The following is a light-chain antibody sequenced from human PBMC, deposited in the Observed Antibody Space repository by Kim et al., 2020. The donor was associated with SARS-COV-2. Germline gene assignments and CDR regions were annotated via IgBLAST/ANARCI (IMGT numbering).Light chain of an antibody. V-gene: IGKV3-15*01. CDR2: AAS. J-gene: IGKJ4*01. Sequence: EIVMTQSPATLSVSPGERATLSCRASQSVSSNLAWYQQKPGQAPRLLIYAASTRVTGIPARFSGSGSETGFALTISSLQSEDFAIYYCQQYNKWPLTFGGGTKVDIK. CDR3: QQYNKWPLT. CDR1: QSVSSN.